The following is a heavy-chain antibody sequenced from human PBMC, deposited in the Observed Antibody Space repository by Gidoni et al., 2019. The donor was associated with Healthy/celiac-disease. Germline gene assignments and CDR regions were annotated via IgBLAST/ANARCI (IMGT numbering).Heavy chain of an antibody. D-gene: IGHD2-2*01. V-gene: IGHV3-49*03. CDR2: IRSKAYGGTT. CDR1: GFTFGDYA. Sequence: EVQLVESGGGLVQPGRSLRLSCTASGFTFGDYAMSWFRQAPGKGLEWVGFIRSKAYGGTTEYAASVKGRFTISRDDSKSIAYLQMNSLKTEDTAVYYCTRELAVPAAMPVNDYWGQGTLVTVSS. J-gene: IGHJ4*02. CDR3: TRELAVPAAMPVNDY.